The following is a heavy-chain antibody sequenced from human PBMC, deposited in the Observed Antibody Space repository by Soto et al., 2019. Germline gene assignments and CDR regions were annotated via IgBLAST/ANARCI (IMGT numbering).Heavy chain of an antibody. Sequence: EVQLVESGGGLVQPGGSLRLSCAASGFTFSAYSMNWVRQAPGRGLEWISFISSSSTTIYYADSLKGRFTVSRDNANNSLYLQMNSLRDEDTAVYYCARDGRRYCSSTSFYDCWGQGTLVTVSS. D-gene: IGHD2-2*01. V-gene: IGHV3-48*02. CDR3: ARDGRRYCSSTSFYDC. CDR1: GFTFSAYS. J-gene: IGHJ4*02. CDR2: ISSSSTTI.